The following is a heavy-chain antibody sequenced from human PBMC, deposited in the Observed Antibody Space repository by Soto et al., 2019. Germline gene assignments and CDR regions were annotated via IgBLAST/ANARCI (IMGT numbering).Heavy chain of an antibody. CDR1: GFTFSSYA. CDR2: ISYDGSNK. V-gene: IGHV3-30-3*01. Sequence: PGGSLRLSCAASGFTFSSYAMHWVRQAPGKGLEWVAVISYDGSNKYYADSVKGRFTISRDNSKNTLYLQMNSLRAEDTAVYYCASMPIGDYLRRPNYWGQGTLVTVSS. J-gene: IGHJ4*02. D-gene: IGHD4-17*01. CDR3: ASMPIGDYLRRPNY.